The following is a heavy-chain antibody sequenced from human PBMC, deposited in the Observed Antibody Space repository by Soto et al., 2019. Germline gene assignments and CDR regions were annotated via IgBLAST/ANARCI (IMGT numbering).Heavy chain of an antibody. J-gene: IGHJ5*02. V-gene: IGHV3-30*04. CDR3: ARALGDNIVVVPAAGQGTWFDP. CDR1: GFTFSSYA. CDR2: ISYDGSNK. Sequence: GGSLRLSCAASGFTFSSYAMHWVRQAPGKGLEWVAVISYDGSNKYYADSVKGRFTISRDNSKNTLYLQMNSLRAEDTAVYYCARALGDNIVVVPAAGQGTWFDPWGQGTLVTVSS. D-gene: IGHD2-2*01.